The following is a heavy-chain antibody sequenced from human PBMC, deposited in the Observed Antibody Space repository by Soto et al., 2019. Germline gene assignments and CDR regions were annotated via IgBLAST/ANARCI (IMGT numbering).Heavy chain of an antibody. CDR1: GGSISRHY. CDR3: ARLADYYDSSGYSWKYYFDH. Sequence: PSETLSLTCTVSGGSISRHYWSWIRQPPGKGLEWIGDFFNSGSTNYNPSLKSRVTLSIDTSKNRFSLKLTSVTAAETAMYYCARLADYYDSSGYSWKYYFDHWGQGDLVTVSS. J-gene: IGHJ4*02. CDR2: FFNSGST. D-gene: IGHD3-22*01. V-gene: IGHV4-59*11.